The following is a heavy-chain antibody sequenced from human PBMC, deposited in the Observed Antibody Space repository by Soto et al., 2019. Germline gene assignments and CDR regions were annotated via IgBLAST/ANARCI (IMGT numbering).Heavy chain of an antibody. CDR3: ARVVIAAWDYFDY. J-gene: IGHJ4*02. Sequence: SETLSLTCTVSGGSISSGDYYWSWIRQPPGKGLEWIGYIYYSGSTYYNPSLKGRVTISVDTSKNQFSLKLSSVTAADTAVYYCARVVIAAWDYFDYWGQGTLVTVSS. V-gene: IGHV4-30-4*01. CDR1: GGSISSGDYY. CDR2: IYYSGST. D-gene: IGHD6-13*01.